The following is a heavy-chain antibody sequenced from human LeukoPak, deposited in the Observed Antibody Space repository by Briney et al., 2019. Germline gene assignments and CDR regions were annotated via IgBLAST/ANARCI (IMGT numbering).Heavy chain of an antibody. Sequence: PGGSLRLSCAASGFTFSSYSMNWVRQAPGKGLEWVSSISSSSSYIYYADSVKGRFTISRDNAKNSLYLQMNSLRAEDTAVYYCARDGSWDYGSGSYQDYWGQGTLATVSS. J-gene: IGHJ4*02. CDR1: GFTFSSYS. D-gene: IGHD3-10*01. CDR2: ISSSSSYI. V-gene: IGHV3-21*01. CDR3: ARDGSWDYGSGSYQDY.